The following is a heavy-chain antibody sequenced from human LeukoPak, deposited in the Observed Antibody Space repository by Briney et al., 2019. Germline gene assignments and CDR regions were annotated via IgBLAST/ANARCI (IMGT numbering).Heavy chain of an antibody. J-gene: IGHJ4*02. Sequence: SETLSLTCGVSGDSIRSSIYYWGWIRQPPGKGLEWIGSVYYDGSAYYNPSLKSRVTISVDTSKNQLSLKLSSVTAADTAVYYCARPLTRGGTYYVWGQGSLVTVSS. CDR2: VYYDGSA. V-gene: IGHV4-39*01. D-gene: IGHD1-26*01. CDR3: ARPLTRGGTYYV. CDR1: GDSIRSSIYY.